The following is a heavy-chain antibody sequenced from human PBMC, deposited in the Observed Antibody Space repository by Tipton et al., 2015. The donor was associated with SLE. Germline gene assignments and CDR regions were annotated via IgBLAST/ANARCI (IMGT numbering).Heavy chain of an antibody. CDR1: GGSFSSYY. CDR3: ARAPHDSIHYGMDV. V-gene: IGHV4-59*01. Sequence: TLSLTCTVSGGSFSSYYWSWIRQPPGKGLEWIGYIYYSGSTNYNPSLKSRVTISVDTSKNQFSLKLSSVTAADTAVYYCARAPHDSIHYGMDVWGQGTTVTVSS. CDR2: IYYSGST. D-gene: IGHD1-1*01. J-gene: IGHJ6*02.